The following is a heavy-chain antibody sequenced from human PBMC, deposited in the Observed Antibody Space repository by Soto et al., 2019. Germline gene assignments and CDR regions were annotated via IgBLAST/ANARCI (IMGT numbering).Heavy chain of an antibody. J-gene: IGHJ4*02. CDR2: IKQDGGEK. CDR3: ARGLVITSRTTLGY. D-gene: IGHD3-16*01. V-gene: IGHV3-7*01. CDR1: GFTFSSYW. Sequence: EVQLVESGGGLVQPGGFLRLSCTASGFTFSSYWMTWVRQAPGKGLEWVANIKQDGGEKYYVDSVKGRFTISRDNXXNLLYLQMSSLRAEVTAVYYCARGLVITSRTTLGYWGQGTLVTVSS.